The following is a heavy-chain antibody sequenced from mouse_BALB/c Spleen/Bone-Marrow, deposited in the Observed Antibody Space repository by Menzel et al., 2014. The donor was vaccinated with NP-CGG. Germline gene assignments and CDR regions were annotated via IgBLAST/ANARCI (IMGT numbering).Heavy chain of an antibody. CDR1: GFNIKDTY. Sequence: EVQRVESGAELVKPGASVKLSCTASGFNIKDTYMHWVKQRPEQGPEWIGRIDPANGDTKYDPKFQGKATITADTSSNTAYLQLSSLTSEDTAVYYCARNYGYGKSFAYWGQGTLVTVSA. CDR3: ARNYGYGKSFAY. CDR2: IDPANGDT. V-gene: IGHV14-3*02. J-gene: IGHJ3*01. D-gene: IGHD2-2*01.